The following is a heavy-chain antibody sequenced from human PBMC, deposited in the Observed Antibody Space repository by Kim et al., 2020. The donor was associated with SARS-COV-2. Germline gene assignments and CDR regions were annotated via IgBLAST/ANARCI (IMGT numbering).Heavy chain of an antibody. Sequence: SETLSLTCTVSGDSISNYWSWFRQPPGKGLEWIGYIYYTGNSNYNPSLESRVSISIDTSKNQFSLHLTSVTAADTAMYYCARRDSNGYYSPWGQVTLVTV. V-gene: IGHV4-59*01. J-gene: IGHJ5*02. CDR1: GDSISNY. CDR2: IYYTGNS. CDR3: ARRDSNGYYSP. D-gene: IGHD3-22*01.